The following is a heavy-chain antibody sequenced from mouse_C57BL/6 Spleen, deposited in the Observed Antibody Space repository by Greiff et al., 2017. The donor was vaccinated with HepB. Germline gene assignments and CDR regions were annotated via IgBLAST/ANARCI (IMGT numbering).Heavy chain of an antibody. Sequence: EVKLVESGGGLVQPGGSLKLSCAASGFTFSDYYMYWVRQTPEKRLEWVAYISNGGGSTYYPDTVKGRFTISRDNAKNTLYLQMSRLKSEDTAMYYCARQGVLRGYFDVWGTGTTVTVSS. V-gene: IGHV5-12*01. CDR2: ISNGGGST. J-gene: IGHJ1*03. CDR1: GFTFSDYY. CDR3: ARQGVLRGYFDV. D-gene: IGHD1-1*01.